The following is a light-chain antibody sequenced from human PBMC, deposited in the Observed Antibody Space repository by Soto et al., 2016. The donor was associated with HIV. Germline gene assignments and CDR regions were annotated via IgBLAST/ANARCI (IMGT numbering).Light chain of an antibody. CDR3: QVWDIKDYI. Sequence: SYELTQPLSVFVYPGQTASITCSGANLWDKYVFWYQQKPGQSPLLVIQENNRRPSGVPERFSGSNSWGTATLTITGTQAMDEADYYCQVWDIKDYIFGPGTKVTVL. J-gene: IGLJ1*01. V-gene: IGLV3-1*01. CDR2: ENN. CDR1: NLWDKY.